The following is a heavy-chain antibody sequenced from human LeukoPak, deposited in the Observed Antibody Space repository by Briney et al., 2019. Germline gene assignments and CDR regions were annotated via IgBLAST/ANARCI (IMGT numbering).Heavy chain of an antibody. Sequence: SETLSLTCTVSGGSISSYYWSWIRQPPGKGLEWIGYVYSSGNTNYNPSLKSRVTISVDTSKNQFSLKLSSVTAADTAVYYCARGGVLLGIDYWGQGTLVTVSS. J-gene: IGHJ4*02. D-gene: IGHD2-8*02. CDR1: GGSISSYY. V-gene: IGHV4-59*01. CDR3: ARGGVLLGIDY. CDR2: VYSSGNT.